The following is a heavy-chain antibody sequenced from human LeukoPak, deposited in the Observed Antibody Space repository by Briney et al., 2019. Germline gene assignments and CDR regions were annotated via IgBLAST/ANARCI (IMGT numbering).Heavy chain of an antibody. J-gene: IGHJ4*02. V-gene: IGHV1-2*02. CDR3: ARDRKESGFVHWLSIYDY. CDR1: GYTFTDYY. D-gene: IGHD3-9*01. CDR2: IKPKSGGT. Sequence: ASVKVSCKASGYTFTDYYIHWLRQAPGQGLEWVGWIKPKSGGTNFAQKFQGRVTMTRDTSISTVCMELTRLTFDDTAVYYCARDRKESGFVHWLSIYDYWGQGTLVTVSS.